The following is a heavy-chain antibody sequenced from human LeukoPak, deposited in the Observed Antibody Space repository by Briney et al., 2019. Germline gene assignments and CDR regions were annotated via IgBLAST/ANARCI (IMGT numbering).Heavy chain of an antibody. V-gene: IGHV3-21*04. Sequence: PGGSLRLSCAASGFTFSSYSMNWVRQAPGKGLEWVSSISSSSSYIYYADSVKGRFTISRDNAKNSLYLQMNSLRTEDTALYYCAKDPSDGFVVVTGHFDYWGQGTLVTVSS. CDR2: ISSSSSYI. CDR1: GFTFSSYS. J-gene: IGHJ4*02. CDR3: AKDPSDGFVVVTGHFDY. D-gene: IGHD2-21*02.